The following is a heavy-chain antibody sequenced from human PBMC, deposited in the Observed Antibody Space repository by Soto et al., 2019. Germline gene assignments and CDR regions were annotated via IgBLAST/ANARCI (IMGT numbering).Heavy chain of an antibody. CDR3: EREGLDTAGFFDV. D-gene: IGHD6-13*01. V-gene: IGHV3-74*01. J-gene: IGHJ3*01. CDR2: IEGDVSST. CDR1: GFTFSSYW. Sequence: HPXESLSLSCAASGFTFSSYWMHWVRQAPGKGLEWVSRIEGDVSSTTSADSVKGRFTVSRDDARNTLYLQMSSLRADDTAIYYCEREGLDTAGFFDVWGQGTMVTVSS.